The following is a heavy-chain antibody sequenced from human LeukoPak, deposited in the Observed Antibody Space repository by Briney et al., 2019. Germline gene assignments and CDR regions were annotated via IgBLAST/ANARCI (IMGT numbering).Heavy chain of an antibody. D-gene: IGHD3-22*01. V-gene: IGHV3-33*01. J-gene: IGHJ3*02. CDR1: GFTFSSYG. Sequence: PGGSLRLSCAACGFTFSSYGMHWVRQAPGRGLEWVAPIWYDGRNKYYADSVKGRFTISRDNSKNTLSLQLNSLRDEDTAVYYCARDGGSSGYHDALDIWGQGTMVTVSA. CDR2: IWYDGRNK. CDR3: ARDGGSSGYHDALDI.